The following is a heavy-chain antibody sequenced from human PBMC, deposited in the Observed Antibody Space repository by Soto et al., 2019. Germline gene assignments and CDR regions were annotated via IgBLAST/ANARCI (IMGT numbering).Heavy chain of an antibody. CDR3: ARGDSGYDPLDY. CDR1: GGSISSSNW. J-gene: IGHJ4*02. CDR2: IYHSGST. D-gene: IGHD5-12*01. V-gene: IGHV4-4*02. Sequence: QVQLQESGPGLVKPSGTLSLTCAVSGGSISSSNWWSWVRQPPGKGLEWIGEIYHSGSTNYNPSLKSQVTISVDKSKNQFSLKLSSVTAADTDVYYCARGDSGYDPLDYWGQGTLVTVSS.